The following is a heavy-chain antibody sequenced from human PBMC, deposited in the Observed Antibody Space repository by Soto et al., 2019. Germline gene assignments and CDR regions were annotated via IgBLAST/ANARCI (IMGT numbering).Heavy chain of an antibody. Sequence: SETLSLTCTVSGGSVSSGGYYWSWIRQPPGKGLEWIGYIYYGGRTKSSPSLRSRVTMSIDTSKNQFSLKLTSLTAADTAVYYCARDGVGDTRYEHWGPGPLVTVSS. V-gene: IGHV4-61*08. CDR2: IYYGGRT. CDR3: ARDGVGDTRYEH. CDR1: GGSVSSGGYY. D-gene: IGHD1-26*01. J-gene: IGHJ4*01.